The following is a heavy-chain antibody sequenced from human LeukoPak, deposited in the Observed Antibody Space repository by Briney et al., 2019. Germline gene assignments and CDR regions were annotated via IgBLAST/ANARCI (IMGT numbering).Heavy chain of an antibody. CDR1: GGSFSTYY. CDR2: INHSGST. J-gene: IGHJ5*02. V-gene: IGHV4-34*01. Sequence: SETLSLTCAVYGGSFSTYYWSWLRQPPGKGLEWIGDINHSGSTNYNPSLKSQVTISIDTSKNQFSLKLSCVTAADTAVYYCASTGDSNSSNWFAHWGQGTRVTVSS. D-gene: IGHD2-2*01. CDR3: ASTGDSNSSNWFAH.